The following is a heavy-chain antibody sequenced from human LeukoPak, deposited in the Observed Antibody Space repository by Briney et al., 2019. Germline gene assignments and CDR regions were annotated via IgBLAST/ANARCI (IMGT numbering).Heavy chain of an antibody. CDR2: IYPGDSDT. CDR3: ARCSSCYYGVFRPGDAFDI. J-gene: IGHJ3*02. CDR1: GYSFTSYW. Sequence: GESLKISCKGSGYSFTSYWIGWVRQMPGKGLEWMGIIYPGDSDTRYSPSFQGQVTISADKSISTAYLQWSSLKASDTAMYYCARCSSCYYGVFRPGDAFDIWGQWTMVTVSS. D-gene: IGHD3-22*01. V-gene: IGHV5-51*01.